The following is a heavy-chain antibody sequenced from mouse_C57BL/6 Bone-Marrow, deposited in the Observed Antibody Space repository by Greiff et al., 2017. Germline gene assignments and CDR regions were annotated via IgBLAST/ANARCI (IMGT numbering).Heavy chain of an antibody. D-gene: IGHD1-1*01. CDR3: AIENSTVVAPYYYALDY. Sequence: QVQLQQPGAELVMPGASVKLSCKASGYTFTSYWMHWVKQRPGHGLEWIGEIDPSDSYTNYNQKFKGKSTLTVDKSSSTAYLQLSSLTSADSAVYYCAIENSTVVAPYYYALDYWGQGTSVTVSS. CDR1: GYTFTSYW. J-gene: IGHJ4*01. CDR2: IDPSDSYT. V-gene: IGHV1-69*01.